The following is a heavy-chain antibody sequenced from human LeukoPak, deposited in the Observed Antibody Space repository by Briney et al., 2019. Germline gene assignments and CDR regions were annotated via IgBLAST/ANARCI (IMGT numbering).Heavy chain of an antibody. J-gene: IGHJ4*02. CDR2: INQDGSEE. CDR3: VRDGGVSGYDLLDY. CDR1: GFTFSHYW. D-gene: IGHD5-12*01. V-gene: IGHV3-7*01. Sequence: GGSLRLSCAASGFTFSHYWMTWVRQAPGKGLEWVAHINQDGSEEHYMDSVKARFTISRDNAKNSLSLQMNSLRAEDAAVYYCVRDGGVSGYDLLDYWGQGTLVTVSS.